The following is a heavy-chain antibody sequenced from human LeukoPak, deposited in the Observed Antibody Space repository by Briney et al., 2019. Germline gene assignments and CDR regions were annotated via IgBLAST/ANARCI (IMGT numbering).Heavy chain of an antibody. CDR1: GFSFNDYG. CDR3: VRGGGSIRHSYYYYVDV. CDR2: ITWNGGST. Sequence: PGGSLRLSCAASGFSFNDYGMSWVRQAPGQGPEWVSGITWNGGSTDYAASVKGRFTISGDNARNSLYLQMNSLRDEDTALYYCVRGGGSIRHSYYYYVDVWGKGTSVTVSS. J-gene: IGHJ6*03. V-gene: IGHV3-20*04. D-gene: IGHD2-15*01.